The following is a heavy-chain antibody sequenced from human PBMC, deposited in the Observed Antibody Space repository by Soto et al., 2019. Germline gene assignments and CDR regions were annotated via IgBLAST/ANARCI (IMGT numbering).Heavy chain of an antibody. CDR2: IDWDDDK. Sequence: SGPTLVNPTQTLTLTCTFSGFSFSTRGMCVSWIRQPPGKALEWLALIDWDDDKNYSRSLKTRLSISKDTSENQVVLTMTNMDPVDTATYYCARIPIYYGSGSYGYYYYGMDVSGQGTTVTVSS. CDR3: ARIPIYYGSGSYGYYYYGMDV. J-gene: IGHJ6*02. CDR1: GFSFSTRGMC. D-gene: IGHD3-10*01. V-gene: IGHV2-70*13.